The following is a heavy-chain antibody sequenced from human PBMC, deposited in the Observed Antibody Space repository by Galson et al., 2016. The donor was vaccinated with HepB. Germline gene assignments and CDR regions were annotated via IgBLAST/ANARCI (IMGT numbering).Heavy chain of an antibody. V-gene: IGHV4-39*01. D-gene: IGHD3-16*01. Sequence: SETLSLTCSVSGGSISSTNYYWGWIRQPPGKGLEWMGTIHNSGSTYYNPSVKSRVTISVETSKNQFSLRLTSVTATDTAVYYCARHRDYGLGAFDIWGQGTMVTVSS. J-gene: IGHJ3*02. CDR2: IHNSGST. CDR1: GGSISSTNYY. CDR3: ARHRDYGLGAFDI.